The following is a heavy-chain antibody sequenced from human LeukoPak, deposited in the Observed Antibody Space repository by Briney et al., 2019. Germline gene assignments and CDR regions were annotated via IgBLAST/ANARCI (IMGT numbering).Heavy chain of an antibody. CDR2: ISSSGSTI. CDR1: GFTFSDYY. D-gene: IGHD2/OR15-2a*01. Sequence: GGSLRLSCAASGFTFSDYYMSWIRQAPGKGLEWVSYISSSGSTIYYADSVKGRFTISRDNAKNSLYLQMNSLRAEDTVVYYCARDGRFINFYYYYYYYMDVWGKGTTVTVSS. CDR3: ARDGRFINFYYYYYYYMDV. V-gene: IGHV3-11*04. J-gene: IGHJ6*03.